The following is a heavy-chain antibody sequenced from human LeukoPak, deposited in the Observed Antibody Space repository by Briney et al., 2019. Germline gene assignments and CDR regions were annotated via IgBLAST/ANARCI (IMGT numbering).Heavy chain of an antibody. Sequence: SETLSLTCTVSGGSISSYYWSWIRQPPGKGLEWIGYIYYSGSTNYNPSLKSRVTISVDTSNNQFSLKLSSVTAADTAVYYCARDRIYSGDAFDIWGQGTMVTVSS. V-gene: IGHV4-59*01. D-gene: IGHD1-26*01. CDR3: ARDRIYSGDAFDI. J-gene: IGHJ3*02. CDR2: IYYSGST. CDR1: GGSISSYY.